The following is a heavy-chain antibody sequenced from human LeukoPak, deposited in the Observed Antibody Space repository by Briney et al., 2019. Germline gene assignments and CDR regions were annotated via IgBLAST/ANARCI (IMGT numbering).Heavy chain of an antibody. J-gene: IGHJ4*02. V-gene: IGHV1-18*01. CDR3: ARVGHRDEEHFDY. Sequence: ASVKVSCKASGYTFTTYGISWVRQAPGQGLEWMGCTSGYNGNTNYAQKCQGRVTMSTDTSTTTAYMDVRSLRSDDTAAYYCARVGHRDEEHFDYWGQGTLVTVSS. CDR1: GYTFTTYG. D-gene: IGHD5-24*01. CDR2: TSGYNGNT.